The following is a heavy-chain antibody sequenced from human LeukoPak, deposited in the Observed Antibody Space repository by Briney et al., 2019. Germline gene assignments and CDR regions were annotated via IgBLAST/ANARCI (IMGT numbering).Heavy chain of an antibody. D-gene: IGHD5-18*01. V-gene: IGHV1-2*02. CDR1: GYTFTGYY. CDR2: INPNSGGT. CDR3: ARPGYSYGYGRLVAFDI. J-gene: IGHJ3*02. Sequence: ASEKVSCKASGYTFTGYYMHWVRQAPGQGLEWMGWINPNSGGTNYAQKFQGRVTMTRDTSISTAYMELSRLRSDDTAVYYCARPGYSYGYGRLVAFDIWGQGTMVTVSS.